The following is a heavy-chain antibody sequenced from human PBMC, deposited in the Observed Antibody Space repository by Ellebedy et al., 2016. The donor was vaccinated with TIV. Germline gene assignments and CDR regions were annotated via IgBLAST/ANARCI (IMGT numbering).Heavy chain of an antibody. J-gene: IGHJ4*02. CDR2: VNQSGST. D-gene: IGHD6-19*01. Sequence: SETLSLTCAVYGGSFSGYYWSWVRQPPGKGLEWIGEVNQSGSTNYHPSLKSRVTISVDTSKNQFSLRLSPVTAADTAVYYCAEGRSGWYYFDYWGQGTLVTVSS. V-gene: IGHV4-34*01. CDR1: GGSFSGYY. CDR3: AEGRSGWYYFDY.